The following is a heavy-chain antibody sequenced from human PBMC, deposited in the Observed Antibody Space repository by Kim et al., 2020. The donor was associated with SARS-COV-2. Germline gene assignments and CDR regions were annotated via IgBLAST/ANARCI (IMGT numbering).Heavy chain of an antibody. CDR1: GGTFSSYA. CDR3: AWDCSGGSCYPP. J-gene: IGHJ5*02. V-gene: IGHV1-69*04. Sequence: SVKVSCKASGGTFSSYAISWVRQAPGQGLEWMGRIIPILGIANYAQKFQGRVTITADKSTSTAYMELSSLRSEDTAVYYCAWDCSGGSCYPPWGQGTLVTVSS. D-gene: IGHD2-15*01. CDR2: IIPILGIA.